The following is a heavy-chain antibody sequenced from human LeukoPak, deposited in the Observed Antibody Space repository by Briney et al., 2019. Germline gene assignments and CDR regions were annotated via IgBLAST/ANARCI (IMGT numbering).Heavy chain of an antibody. CDR3: ARVLTNSWYGYYCGLDV. CDR2: IHVDGSSA. J-gene: IGHJ6*02. CDR1: GFTFSSYW. Sequence: GGSLRLSCAASGFTFSSYWMHWVRQAPVKELVWVSRIHVDGSSANYADSVKGRFTISRDNAKNTLYLQMNSLRAEDTAVYYCARVLTNSWYGYYCGLDVWGQGTTVTVSS. D-gene: IGHD6-13*01. V-gene: IGHV3-74*01.